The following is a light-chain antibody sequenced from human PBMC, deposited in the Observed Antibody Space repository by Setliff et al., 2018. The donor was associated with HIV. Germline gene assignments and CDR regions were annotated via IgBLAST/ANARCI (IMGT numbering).Light chain of an antibody. CDR2: DVS. V-gene: IGLV2-14*03. CDR1: SSDVGTYNY. CDR3: SSYTSSSTYV. Sequence: QSVLTQPASVSGSPGQSTTISCTGTSSDVGTYNYVSWYQQHPGKAPKLIIYDVSKRPSGVSNRFPGSKSGNTASLTISGLQAEDEADYYCSSYTSSSTYVFGTGTKVT. J-gene: IGLJ1*01.